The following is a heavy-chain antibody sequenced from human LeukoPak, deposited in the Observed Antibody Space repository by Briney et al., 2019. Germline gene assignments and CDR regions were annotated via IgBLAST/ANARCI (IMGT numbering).Heavy chain of an antibody. CDR3: AVLVVAATPPIDY. CDR1: GFTFSSYA. V-gene: IGHV3-23*01. CDR2: ISGSGGST. Sequence: GGSLRLSRAASGFTFSSYAMSWVRQAPGKGLEWVSAISGSGGSTYYADSVKGRFTISRDNSKNTLYLQMSSLRAEDTAVYYCAVLVVAATPPIDYWGQGTLVTVSS. D-gene: IGHD2-15*01. J-gene: IGHJ4*02.